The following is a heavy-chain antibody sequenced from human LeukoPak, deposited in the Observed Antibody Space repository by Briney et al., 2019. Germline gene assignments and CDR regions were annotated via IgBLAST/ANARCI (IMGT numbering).Heavy chain of an antibody. J-gene: IGHJ6*03. Sequence: GGSLRLSCAASGFTFSSYAMHWVRQAPGKGLEWVAVISYDGSNKYYADSVKGRFTISRDNSKNTLYLQMNSLRAEDTAVYYCARELGPYYYYYYMDVWGKGTTVTVSS. V-gene: IGHV3-30*04. CDR1: GFTFSSYA. CDR2: ISYDGSNK. CDR3: ARELGPYYYYYYMDV. D-gene: IGHD6-13*01.